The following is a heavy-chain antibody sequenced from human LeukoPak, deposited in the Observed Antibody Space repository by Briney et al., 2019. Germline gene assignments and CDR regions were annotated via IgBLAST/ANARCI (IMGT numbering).Heavy chain of an antibody. V-gene: IGHV3-48*01. Sequence: GGSLRLSCAASGFTFSTYSMNWVRQAPGKGLEWVSYISSSTIYYADSVKGRFTISRDNAKNSLYLQMNSLRAEDTAVYYCAREGGAYVPDYWGQGILLTVSS. J-gene: IGHJ4*02. CDR3: AREGGAYVPDY. D-gene: IGHD5-12*01. CDR1: GFTFSTYS. CDR2: ISSSTI.